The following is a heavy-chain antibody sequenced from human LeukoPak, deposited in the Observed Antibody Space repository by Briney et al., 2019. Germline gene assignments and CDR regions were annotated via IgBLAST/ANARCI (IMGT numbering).Heavy chain of an antibody. V-gene: IGHV3-20*04. CDR1: GFSFDDYG. D-gene: IGHD6-13*01. J-gene: IGHJ4*02. Sequence: GGSLRLSCAASGFSFDDYGMSWVRQAPGKGLEWVSGINWNGGSTAYADSVKGRFTISRDNAKNSLYLQMNSLRAEDTAVYYCARSAAAGRGVWGQGTLVTVSS. CDR2: INWNGGST. CDR3: ARSAAAGRGV.